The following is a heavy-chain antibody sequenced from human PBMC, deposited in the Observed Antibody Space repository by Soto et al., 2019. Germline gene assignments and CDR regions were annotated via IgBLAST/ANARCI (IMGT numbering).Heavy chain of an antibody. V-gene: IGHV5-51*01. Sequence: LGESLKISCKASGYSFTTYYIAWVRQMPGEGLEWMGLIYPVDSATRYSPSFQGQVTISADKSISTAYLQWSSLNASDSAMYYCARFDRSNWAHFDYWGQGSLVTVSS. CDR3: ARFDRSNWAHFDY. J-gene: IGHJ4*02. CDR1: GYSFTTYY. D-gene: IGHD1-1*01. CDR2: IYPVDSAT.